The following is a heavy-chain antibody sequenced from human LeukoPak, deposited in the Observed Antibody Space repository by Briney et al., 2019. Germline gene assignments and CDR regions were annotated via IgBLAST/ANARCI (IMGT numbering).Heavy chain of an antibody. Sequence: GGSLRLSCTVSGFTISSNSMSWVRQAPGKGLEWVSFIYSGTTHYSDSVKGRFTISRDNSKNTLYLQMNSLRAEDTAVYYCARDGRMTDNYYYYYMDVWGKGTTVTISS. CDR2: IYSGTT. CDR1: GFTISSNS. D-gene: IGHD2-21*02. J-gene: IGHJ6*03. V-gene: IGHV3-53*01. CDR3: ARDGRMTDNYYYYYMDV.